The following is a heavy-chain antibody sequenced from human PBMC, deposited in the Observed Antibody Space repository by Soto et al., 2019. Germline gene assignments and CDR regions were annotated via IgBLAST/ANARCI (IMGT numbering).Heavy chain of an antibody. D-gene: IGHD2-2*01. V-gene: IGHV1-69*02. CDR3: ARVGGYCSSTSCYDGGYFDY. Sequence: QVQLVQSGAEVKKPGSSVKVSCKASGGTFSSYTISWVRQAPGQGLEWMGRIIPILGIANYAQKFQGRVTITADKYTSTAYMELSSLRSEDTAVYYCARVGGYCSSTSCYDGGYFDYWCQVTLVTVSS. CDR2: IIPILGIA. CDR1: GGTFSSYT. J-gene: IGHJ4*02.